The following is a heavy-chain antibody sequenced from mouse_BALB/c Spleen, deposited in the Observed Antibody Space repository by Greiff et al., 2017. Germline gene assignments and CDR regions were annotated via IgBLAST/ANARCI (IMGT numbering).Heavy chain of an antibody. V-gene: IGHV1-87*01. J-gene: IGHJ2*01. Sequence: QVQLQQSGAELARPGASVKLSCKASGYTFTSYWLQWVKQRPGQGLEWIGAIYPGDGDTRYTQKFKGKATLTADKSSSTAYMQLSSLASEDSAVYYCARRGRHYFDYWGQGTTLTVSS. CDR3: ARRGRHYFDY. CDR2: IYPGDGDT. CDR1: GYTFTSYW.